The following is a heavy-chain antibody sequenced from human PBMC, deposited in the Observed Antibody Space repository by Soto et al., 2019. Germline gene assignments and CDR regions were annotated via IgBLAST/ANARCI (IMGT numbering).Heavy chain of an antibody. CDR2: IYYSGST. CDR1: GGSISSGGYY. D-gene: IGHD3-10*01. CDR3: YGSGSYGGNYYGMDV. J-gene: IGHJ6*02. Sequence: SETLSLTCTVSGGSISSGGYYWSWIRQHPGKGLEWIGYIYYSGSTDYNPSLKSRVTISVDTSKNQFSLKLSSVTAADTAVYYCYGSGSYGGNYYGMDVWGQGTTVTVSS. V-gene: IGHV4-31*03.